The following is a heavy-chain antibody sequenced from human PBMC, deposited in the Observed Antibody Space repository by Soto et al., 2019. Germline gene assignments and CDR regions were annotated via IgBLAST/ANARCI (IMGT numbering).Heavy chain of an antibody. Sequence: VTLSLTCTVSGGSIGSYYWSWIRQPPGKGLEWIGYIYYSGSTNYNPSLKSRVTISVDTSKNQFSLKLSSVTAADTAVYYCAREDRYYYYGMDVWGQGTTVTVSS. CDR2: IYYSGST. V-gene: IGHV4-59*01. CDR1: GGSIGSYY. D-gene: IGHD2-15*01. J-gene: IGHJ6*02. CDR3: AREDRYYYYGMDV.